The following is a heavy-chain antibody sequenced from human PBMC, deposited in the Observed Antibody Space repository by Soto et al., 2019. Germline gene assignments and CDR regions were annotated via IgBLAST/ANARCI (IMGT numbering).Heavy chain of an antibody. D-gene: IGHD3-10*01. CDR1: GYTFTSYA. Sequence: QVQLVQSGAEVKKPGASVKVSCKASGYTFTSYAISWVRQATGQGLEWMGWISAYNGNTNYAQKLEGRVAGTAEDSTRTAYMKIRGLASNDTAVYYGSRSGPPAGYWGQGTVFTVSS. CDR2: ISAYNGNT. J-gene: IGHJ4*02. CDR3: SRSGPPAGY. V-gene: IGHV1-18*01.